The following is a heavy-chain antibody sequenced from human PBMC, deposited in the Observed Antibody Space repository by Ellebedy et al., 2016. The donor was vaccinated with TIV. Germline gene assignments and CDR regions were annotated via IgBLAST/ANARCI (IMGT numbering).Heavy chain of an antibody. D-gene: IGHD3-10*01. V-gene: IGHV3-7*01. Sequence: PGGSLRLSCAASGFTFSSYWMSWVRQAPGRGLAWVANIHPDGSEKYYVDSVKGRFTISRDNAKNSLYLEMNSLRAEDTAVYYCARDYYGSGNWGQGALVTVSS. CDR1: GFTFSSYW. CDR3: ARDYYGSGN. J-gene: IGHJ4*02. CDR2: IHPDGSEK.